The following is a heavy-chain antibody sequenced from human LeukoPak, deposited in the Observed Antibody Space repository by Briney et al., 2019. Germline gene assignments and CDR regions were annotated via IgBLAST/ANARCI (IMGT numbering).Heavy chain of an antibody. CDR1: GGSIGSYY. V-gene: IGHV4-59*01. CDR3: ARDRTHCSGTSCPSHYFDY. CDR2: IHYTGST. J-gene: IGHJ4*02. D-gene: IGHD2-2*01. Sequence: SETLSLTCTVSGGSIGSYYWSWIRQPPGKGLEWIGYIHYTGSTNYDPSLKSRVTISLDTSKNQFSLKLSSVTAADTAGYYCARDRTHCSGTSCPSHYFDYWGRGTLVTVSS.